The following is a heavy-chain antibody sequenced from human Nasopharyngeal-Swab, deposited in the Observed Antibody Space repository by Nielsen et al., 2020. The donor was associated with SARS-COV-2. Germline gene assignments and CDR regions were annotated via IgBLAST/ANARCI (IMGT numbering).Heavy chain of an antibody. D-gene: IGHD3-22*01. J-gene: IGHJ4*02. CDR1: GYTFTSYY. V-gene: IGHV1-46*01. Sequence: ASVKVSCKASGYTFTSYYMHWVRQAPGQGLEWMGIINPSGGSTSYAQKFQGRVTMTRDTSTSTVYMELSSLRSEDTAVYYCARSPYYDSSGYEGYYFDYWGQGTLVTVSS. CDR3: ARSPYYDSSGYEGYYFDY. CDR2: INPSGGST.